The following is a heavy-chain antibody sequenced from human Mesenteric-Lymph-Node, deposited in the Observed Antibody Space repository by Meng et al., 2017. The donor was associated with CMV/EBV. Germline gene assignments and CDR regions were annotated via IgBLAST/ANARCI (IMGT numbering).Heavy chain of an antibody. J-gene: IGHJ4*02. CDR3: TRVGAVAGTGDY. Sequence: GESLKISCAASGFIFRKAWMSWVRQAPGKGLEWVGRIKSKTDGGTTDYAAPVKGRFTISRDDSKNTLYLQMNSLKTEDTAVYYCTRVGAVAGTGDYWGQGTLVTVSS. D-gene: IGHD6-19*01. CDR1: GFIFRKAW. CDR2: IKSKTDGGTT. V-gene: IGHV3-15*01.